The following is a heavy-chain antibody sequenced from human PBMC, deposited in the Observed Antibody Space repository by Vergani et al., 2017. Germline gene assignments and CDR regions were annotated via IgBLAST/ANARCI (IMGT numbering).Heavy chain of an antibody. CDR1: GYTFTGYY. Sequence: QVQLVQSGAEVKKPGASVKVSCKASGYTFTGYYMHWVRQAPGQGLEWMGWINPNSGGTNYAQKFQGRVTMTRDTSLSTAYMELSRLRSDDTAVYYCARGPYYYDSSGYYYNYYFDYWGQGTLVTVAS. CDR3: ARGPYYYDSSGYYYNYYFDY. J-gene: IGHJ4*02. D-gene: IGHD3-22*01. CDR2: INPNSGGT. V-gene: IGHV1-2*02.